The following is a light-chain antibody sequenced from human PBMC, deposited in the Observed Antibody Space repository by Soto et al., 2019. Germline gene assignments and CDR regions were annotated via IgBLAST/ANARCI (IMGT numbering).Light chain of an antibody. J-gene: IGLJ1*01. V-gene: IGLV2-14*01. CDR2: EVT. Sequence: QSPMTHPASVSRSPGQSITISFTGTISDVGGYNYVSWYQQHPGKAPKLMIYEVTNRPSGVSNRFSGSKSGNTAPLTISALQAEDEADYYCRSYTSRSTLVFGNGTKAT. CDR3: RSYTSRSTLV. CDR1: ISDVGGYNY.